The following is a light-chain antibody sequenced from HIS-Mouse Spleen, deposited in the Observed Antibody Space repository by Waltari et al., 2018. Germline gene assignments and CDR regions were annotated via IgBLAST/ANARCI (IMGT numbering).Light chain of an antibody. CDR2: EDS. J-gene: IGLJ2*01. CDR1: AFPQKY. V-gene: IGLV3-10*01. CDR3: YSTDSSGNHRV. Sequence: SYALIQPPSVSVSPGQTARITCSGDAFPQKYPYWYQQKSGQAPVLVIYEDSKRPSGIPERFSGSSSGTMATLTISGAQVEDEADYYCYSTDSSGNHRVFGGGTKLTVL.